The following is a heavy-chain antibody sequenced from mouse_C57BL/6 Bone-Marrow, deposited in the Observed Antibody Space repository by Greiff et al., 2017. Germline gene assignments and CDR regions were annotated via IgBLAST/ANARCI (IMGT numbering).Heavy chain of an antibody. D-gene: IGHD1-1*01. CDR1: GYTFTNYW. V-gene: IGHV1-63*01. CDR3: ARRRSFYCAGTSHWYFDD. CDR2: IYPGGGYT. J-gene: IGHJ1*03. Sequence: VQVVQPGAELVRPGASVKLSCKASGYTFTNYWIGWAKQRPGHGLEWIGDIYPGGGYTNYNEKFKGKATLTVDKSSSTAYMQFSSLTSEDSAIYYFARRRSFYCAGTSHWYFDDWGTGTTVTVSS.